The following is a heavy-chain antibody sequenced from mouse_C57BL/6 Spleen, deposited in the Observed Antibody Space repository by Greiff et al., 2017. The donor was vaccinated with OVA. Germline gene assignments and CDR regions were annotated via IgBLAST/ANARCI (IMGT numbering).Heavy chain of an antibody. CDR1: GFTFSSYA. CDR3: ARDPYDGYNSPWFAY. CDR2: ISDGGSYT. Sequence: EVKLVESGGGLVKPGGSLKLSCAASGFTFSSYAMSWVRQTPEKRLEWVATISDGGSYTYYPDNVKGRFTISRDNAKNNLYLQMSHLKSEDTAMYYCARDPYDGYNSPWFAYWGQGTLVTVSA. J-gene: IGHJ3*01. D-gene: IGHD2-3*01. V-gene: IGHV5-4*01.